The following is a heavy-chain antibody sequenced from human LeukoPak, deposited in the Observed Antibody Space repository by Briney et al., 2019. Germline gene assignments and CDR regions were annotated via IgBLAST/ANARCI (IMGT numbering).Heavy chain of an antibody. CDR1: GGTFSSYA. CDR3: ARGRWALTGTNQYYYYMDV. D-gene: IGHD1-20*01. V-gene: IGHV1-69*06. J-gene: IGHJ6*03. CDR2: IIPIFGTA. Sequence: SVKVSCKASGGTFSSYAISWVRQAPGQGLEWMGGIIPIFGTANYAQKLQGRVTITADKSTSTAYMELSSLRSEDTAVYYCARGRWALTGTNQYYYYMDVWGKGTTVTVSS.